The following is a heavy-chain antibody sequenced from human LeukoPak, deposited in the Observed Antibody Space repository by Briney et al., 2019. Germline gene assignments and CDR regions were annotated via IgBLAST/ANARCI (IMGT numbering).Heavy chain of an antibody. V-gene: IGHV1-24*01. CDR2: FDPEDGET. Sequence: ASVKVSCKVSGYTLTELSMHWVRQAPGKGLEWMGGFDPEDGETIYAQKFQGRVTMTEDTSTDTAYMELSSLRSEDTAVYYCARAPQYYYDSSYYYYGMDVWGQGTTVTVSS. D-gene: IGHD3-22*01. J-gene: IGHJ6*02. CDR1: GYTLTELS. CDR3: ARAPQYYYDSSYYYYGMDV.